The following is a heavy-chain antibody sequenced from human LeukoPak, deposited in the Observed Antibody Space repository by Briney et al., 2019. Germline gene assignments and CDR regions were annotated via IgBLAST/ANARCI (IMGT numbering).Heavy chain of an antibody. CDR2: IRYDGSNK. CDR3: AKDAVVPAGFGYYFDY. V-gene: IGHV3-30*02. CDR1: GFTFSSYF. Sequence: PGGSLRLSCAASGFTFSSYFMSWVRQAPGKGLEWVAFIRYDGSNKYYADSVKGRFTISRDNSKNTLYLQMNSLRAEDTAVYYCAKDAVVPAGFGYYFDYWGQGTLVTVSS. J-gene: IGHJ4*02. D-gene: IGHD2-2*01.